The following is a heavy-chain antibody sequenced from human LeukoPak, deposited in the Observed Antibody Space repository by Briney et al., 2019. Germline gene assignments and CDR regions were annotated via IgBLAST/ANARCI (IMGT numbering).Heavy chain of an antibody. CDR2: VYYSGST. CDR1: GGSVSSGSYY. Sequence: PSETLSLTCTVSGGSVSSGSYYWSWIRQPPGKGLEWIGYVYYSGSTNYNPSLKSRVTISVDTSKNQFSLKLSSVTAADTAVYYCARARVLRYFDWLAYYGMDVWGKGTTATVSS. V-gene: IGHV4-61*01. CDR3: ARARVLRYFDWLAYYGMDV. D-gene: IGHD3-9*01. J-gene: IGHJ6*04.